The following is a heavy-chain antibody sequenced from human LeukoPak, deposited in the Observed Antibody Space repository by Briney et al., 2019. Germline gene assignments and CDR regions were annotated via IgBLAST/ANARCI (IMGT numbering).Heavy chain of an antibody. CDR1: GGSISTYY. CDR3: ARHVWLQPFDY. J-gene: IGHJ4*02. Sequence: SETLSLTCTVSGGSISTYYWSWIRQPPGKGLECLGFIFHTGTTNYNPSLKSRVTISVDTSKNQFSLKLSSVTAADTAVYYCARHVWLQPFDYWGQGTLVTVSS. D-gene: IGHD3-9*01. V-gene: IGHV4-59*08. CDR2: IFHTGTT.